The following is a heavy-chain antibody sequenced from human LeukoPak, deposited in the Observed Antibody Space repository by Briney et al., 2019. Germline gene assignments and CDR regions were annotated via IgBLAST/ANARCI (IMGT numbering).Heavy chain of an antibody. CDR1: GGSISSYY. CDR2: IYYSGST. V-gene: IGHV4-59*01. Sequence: KPSETLSLTCTVSGGSISSYYWSWIRQPPGKGLEWIGYIYYSGSTNYNPSLKSRVTISVDTSKNQFSLKLSSVTAADTAVYYCARAWVGAHDCRGQGTLVIVSS. J-gene: IGHJ4*02. D-gene: IGHD1-26*01. CDR3: ARAWVGAHDC.